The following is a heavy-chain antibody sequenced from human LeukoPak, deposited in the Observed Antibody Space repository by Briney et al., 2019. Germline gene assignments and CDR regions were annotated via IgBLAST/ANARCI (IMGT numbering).Heavy chain of an antibody. CDR3: ANNPKRYLMTTPAGV. V-gene: IGHV3-23*01. CDR2: ISGSGGST. J-gene: IGHJ6*02. D-gene: IGHD4-17*01. CDR1: GFTFSSYA. Sequence: PGGSLRLSCAASGFTFSSYAMSWVRQAPGKGLEWVSAISGSGGSTYYADSVKGRFTISGDNSKNTLYLQMNSLRAEDTAVYYCANNPKRYLMTTPAGVWGQGTTVTVSS.